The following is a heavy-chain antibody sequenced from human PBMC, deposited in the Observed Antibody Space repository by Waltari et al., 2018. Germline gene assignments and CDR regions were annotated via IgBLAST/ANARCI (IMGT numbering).Heavy chain of an antibody. D-gene: IGHD2-2*01. J-gene: IGHJ6*02. CDR2: IKQDGSEK. CDR1: GFTFSSYW. Sequence: EVQLVESGGGLVQPGGSLRLSCAASGFTFSSYWMSWVRQAPGKGLEWVANIKQDGSEKYYGASVKGRFTIPRDNAKNSLYLQMNSLRAEDTAVYYCARDHCSSTSCYAPYSYYYYYGMDVWGQGTTVTVSS. V-gene: IGHV3-7*04. CDR3: ARDHCSSTSCYAPYSYYYYYGMDV.